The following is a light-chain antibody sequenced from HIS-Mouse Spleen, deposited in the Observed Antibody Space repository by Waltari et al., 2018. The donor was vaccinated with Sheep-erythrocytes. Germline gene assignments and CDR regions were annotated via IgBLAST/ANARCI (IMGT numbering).Light chain of an antibody. CDR3: SSYTSSSTWV. J-gene: IGLJ3*02. Sequence: QSALTQPASVSGSPGQSITISCTGTSSDVGGYNYVSWYQQHPGKAPKPMIYEVLKRPSGVSNRFSGSKSGNTASLTISGLQAEDEADYYCSSYTSSSTWVFGGGTKLTVL. V-gene: IGLV2-14*01. CDR1: SSDVGGYNY. CDR2: EVL.